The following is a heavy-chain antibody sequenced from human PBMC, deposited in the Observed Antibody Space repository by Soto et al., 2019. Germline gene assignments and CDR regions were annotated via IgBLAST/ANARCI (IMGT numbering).Heavy chain of an antibody. J-gene: IGHJ6*02. CDR3: AKWEDYYYGMDV. CDR2: MNPNSGNT. V-gene: IGHV1-8*01. Sequence: GASVKVSCTASGYTFTRYDINWVRQATGQGLEWMGWMNPNSGNTGYAQKFQGRVTMTRNTSISTAYMELSSLRSEDTAVYYCAKWEDYYYGMDVWGQGTTVTVSS. D-gene: IGHD1-26*01. CDR1: GYTFTRYD.